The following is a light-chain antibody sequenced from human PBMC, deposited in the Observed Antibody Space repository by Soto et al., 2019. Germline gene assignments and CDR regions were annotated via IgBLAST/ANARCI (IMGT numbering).Light chain of an antibody. CDR1: QGISSA. Sequence: AIQLTQSPSSLSASVGDRVTITCRASQGISSALAWYQQKPGKAPKLLIYDASSLESVVPSRFSGSGSGTDFTLTIISLQPEDFATYYCQQFNNYLFTFGPGTKVDIK. CDR3: QQFNNYLFT. J-gene: IGKJ3*01. CDR2: DAS. V-gene: IGKV1D-13*01.